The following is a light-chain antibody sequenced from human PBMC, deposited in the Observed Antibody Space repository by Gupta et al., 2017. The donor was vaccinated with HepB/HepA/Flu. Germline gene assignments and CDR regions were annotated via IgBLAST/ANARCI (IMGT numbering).Light chain of an antibody. CDR3: RQHNGYPLT. CDR2: SAS. V-gene: IGKV1-17*01. J-gene: IGKJ5*01. CDR1: QGIRDD. Sequence: VDRVTITCRASQGIRDDLSWYQQKPGRAPKRLIYSASSLQNGVPSRFSGSGSGTEFTLTISSLQPEDSAIYYCRQHNGYPLTFGQGTRLEI.